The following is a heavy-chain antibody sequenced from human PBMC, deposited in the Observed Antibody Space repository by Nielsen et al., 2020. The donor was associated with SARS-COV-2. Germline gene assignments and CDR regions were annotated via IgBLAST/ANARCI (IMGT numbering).Heavy chain of an antibody. D-gene: IGHD5-12*01. CDR1: GASISSGGYL. Sequence: SETLSLTCTVSGASISSGGYLWSWIRQHPGKGLEWIGYIYFTGRTSYNPSLKSRVAMSVDTSKNQFSLDLKSVTAADTAAYYCAREASGYDHYKYGMDVWGLGATVTVSS. V-gene: IGHV4-31*03. J-gene: IGHJ6*02. CDR2: IYFTGRT. CDR3: AREASGYDHYKYGMDV.